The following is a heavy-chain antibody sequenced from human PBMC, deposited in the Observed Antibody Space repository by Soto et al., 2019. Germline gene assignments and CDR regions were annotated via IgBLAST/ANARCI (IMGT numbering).Heavy chain of an antibody. CDR2: INAGNGNT. Sequence: ASVKVSCKASGYTFTSYAMHWVRQAPGQGLEWMGWINAGNGNTKYSQKFQGRVTITRDTSASTAYMELSSLRSEDTAVYYCARREVVVVAAFDYWGQGTLVTVSS. V-gene: IGHV1-3*01. D-gene: IGHD2-15*01. CDR3: ARREVVVVAAFDY. J-gene: IGHJ4*02. CDR1: GYTFTSYA.